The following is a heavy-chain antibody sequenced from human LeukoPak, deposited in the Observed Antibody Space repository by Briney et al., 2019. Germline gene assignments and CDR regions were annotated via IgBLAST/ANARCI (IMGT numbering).Heavy chain of an antibody. V-gene: IGHV4-59*01. CDR1: GGSISSYY. CDR3: ARGGYSSSFGRYLDL. J-gene: IGHJ2*01. Sequence: SETLSLTCTVSGGSISSYYWSWIRQPPGKGLEWIGYIYYSGSTNYNPSLKSRVTISVDTSKNQFSLKLSSVTAADTAVYYCARGGYSSSFGRYLDLWGRGTLVTVSS. D-gene: IGHD6-6*01. CDR2: IYYSGST.